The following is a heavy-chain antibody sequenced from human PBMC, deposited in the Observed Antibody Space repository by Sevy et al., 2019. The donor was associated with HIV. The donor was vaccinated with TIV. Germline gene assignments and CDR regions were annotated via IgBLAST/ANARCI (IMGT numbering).Heavy chain of an antibody. CDR3: ARENAGGRGYS. Sequence: SETLSLTCTVSGGSITSLYWNWIRQPPGKGLEWIANIYYNGHSNYNPYLKSRVTFSLDKSKNQFSLRLGCVQAEDTAKYYCARENAGGRGYSWGQGTLVTVSS. D-gene: IGHD3-10*01. V-gene: IGHV4-59*11. CDR2: IYYNGHS. CDR1: GGSITSLY. J-gene: IGHJ4*02.